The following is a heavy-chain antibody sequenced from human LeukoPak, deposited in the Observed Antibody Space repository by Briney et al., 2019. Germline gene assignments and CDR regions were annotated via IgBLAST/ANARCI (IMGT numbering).Heavy chain of an antibody. V-gene: IGHV3-30*04. J-gene: IGHJ4*02. CDR3: ARDGSGWSFDY. CDR1: GFIFSSYD. CDR2: ISYDGNKR. Sequence: GGSLRLSCTASGFIFSSYDMHWVRQAPGKALEWVAVISYDGNKRYYADSVKGQLTISRDNSRNTVYLQLHSLRAEDTAVYYCARDGSGWSFDYWGQGTLVTVSS. D-gene: IGHD6-19*01.